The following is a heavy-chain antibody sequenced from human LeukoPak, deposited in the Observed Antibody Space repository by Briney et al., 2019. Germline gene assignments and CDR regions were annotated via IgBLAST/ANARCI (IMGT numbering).Heavy chain of an antibody. CDR1: GGSISSSSFY. CDR2: VSYSGNT. V-gene: IGHV4-61*05. D-gene: IGHD2-15*01. CDR3: ARGVVAATLFWFDP. Sequence: SETLSLTCTVSGGSISSSSFYWGWIRQPPGKGLEWIGYVSYSGNTNYNSSLKSRVSMSVDTSKNQFSLKLISVTAADTAMYYCARGVVAATLFWFDPWGQGTLVTVSS. J-gene: IGHJ5*02.